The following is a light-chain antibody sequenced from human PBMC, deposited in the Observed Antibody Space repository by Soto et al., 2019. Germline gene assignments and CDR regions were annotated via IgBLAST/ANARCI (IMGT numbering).Light chain of an antibody. Sequence: EIVLTQSPATLSLSPGERGSLSCRASQSVGSSLAWYQQKPGQAPRLLIYDASNRATGIPARFSGSGSGTDFTPTISSLEPEDFAVYYCQQRSNWPRTFGQGTKVEIK. CDR1: QSVGSS. CDR2: DAS. J-gene: IGKJ1*01. CDR3: QQRSNWPRT. V-gene: IGKV3-11*01.